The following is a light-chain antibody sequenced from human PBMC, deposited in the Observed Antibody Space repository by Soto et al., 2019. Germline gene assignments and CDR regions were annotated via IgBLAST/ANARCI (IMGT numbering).Light chain of an antibody. CDR1: QSVSSRN. CDR3: LRDGASPPAYT. J-gene: IGKJ2*01. Sequence: EIVLTQSPGTLSLSPGERATLSCRASQSVSSRNLAWYRQKPGQAPSLLIYGASNRATGIPDRFSGSGSGTDFTLTISRLEPEDFAVYYCLRDGASPPAYTFGQGTKLEIK. CDR2: GAS. V-gene: IGKV3-20*01.